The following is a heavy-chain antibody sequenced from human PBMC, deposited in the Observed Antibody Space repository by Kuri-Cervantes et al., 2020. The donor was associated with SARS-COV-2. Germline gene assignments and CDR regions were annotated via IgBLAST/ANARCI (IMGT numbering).Heavy chain of an antibody. V-gene: IGHV3-66*01. CDR3: SKALSRSFLYYYYMDV. D-gene: IGHD3-10*01. CDR2: IYSGGST. CDR1: GFTVSSNY. Sequence: GGSLRLSCAASGFTVSSNYMSWVRQAPGKGLEWVSVIYSGGSTYYADSVKGRFTISRDNSKNTLYLQMNSLRAEDTAVYYCSKALSRSFLYYYYMDVWGKGTTVTVSS. J-gene: IGHJ6*03.